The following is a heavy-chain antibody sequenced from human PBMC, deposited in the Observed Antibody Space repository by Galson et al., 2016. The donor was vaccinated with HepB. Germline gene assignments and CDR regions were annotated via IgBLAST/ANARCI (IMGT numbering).Heavy chain of an antibody. CDR2: ISHGDISK. Sequence: SLRLSCAASGITLRNFIIHWVRQPPGKGLEWVAAISHGDISKYYTDSVKGRFTISRDNSGNTVDLQMNSLRAEDTAVYYCARAAHSSGYCDAFDIWGQGTKVTVSS. J-gene: IGHJ3*02. CDR1: GITLRNFI. CDR3: ARAAHSSGYCDAFDI. V-gene: IGHV3-30-3*01. D-gene: IGHD3-22*01.